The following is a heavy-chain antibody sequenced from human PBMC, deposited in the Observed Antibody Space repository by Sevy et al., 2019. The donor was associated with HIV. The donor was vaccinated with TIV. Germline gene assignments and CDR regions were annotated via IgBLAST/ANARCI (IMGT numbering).Heavy chain of an antibody. V-gene: IGHV3-48*02. CDR2: ITSSSNTI. D-gene: IGHD3-10*01. CDR1: GFRFRDYR. J-gene: IGHJ5*02. Sequence: GGYLRLSCAASGFRFRDYRMNWVRQAPGKGLEWVSYITSSSNTINYADSVKGRFTISRDNGRNSLYLQINSLRHEDTAVYYCARDRGRGEVALDLWGQGTPVIVSS. CDR3: ARDRGRGEVALDL.